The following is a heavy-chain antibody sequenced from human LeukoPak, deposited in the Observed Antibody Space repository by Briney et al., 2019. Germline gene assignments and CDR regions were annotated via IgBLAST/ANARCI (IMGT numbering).Heavy chain of an antibody. J-gene: IGHJ5*02. CDR3: APYGANRLDP. D-gene: IGHD4-23*01. CDR1: GFXFSNYE. V-gene: IGHV3-48*03. Sequence: GGSLRLSCAVSGFXFSNYEINWVRQAPGKGLEWVSYISSTGNTIYYADSVKGRFTISRDNAKNTLYLQMNSLRAEDTAVYYCAPYGANRLDPWGQGTLVTVSS. CDR2: ISSTGNTI.